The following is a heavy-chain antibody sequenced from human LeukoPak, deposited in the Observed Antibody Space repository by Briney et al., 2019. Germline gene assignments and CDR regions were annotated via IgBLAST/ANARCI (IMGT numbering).Heavy chain of an antibody. CDR3: ARGMVRGVIVSGMDV. J-gene: IGHJ6*02. CDR1: GFTFSSYA. D-gene: IGHD3-10*01. Sequence: GGSLRLSCAASGFTFSSYAMHWVRQAPGKGLEYVSAISSNGGSTYYANSVKGRFTISRDNSKNTLYLQMGSLRAEDMAVYYCARGMVRGVIVSGMDVWGQGTTVTVSS. V-gene: IGHV3-64*01. CDR2: ISSNGGST.